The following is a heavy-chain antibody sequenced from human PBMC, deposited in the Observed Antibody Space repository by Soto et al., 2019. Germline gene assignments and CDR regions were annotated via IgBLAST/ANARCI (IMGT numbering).Heavy chain of an antibody. V-gene: IGHV4-31*02. CDR1: GGSISSGGYY. CDR3: ARSGTYYDFWSDYYDYYYGMDV. CDR2: IYYSGST. J-gene: IGHJ6*02. Sequence: QVQLQESGPGLVKPSQTLSLTCTVSGGSISSGGYYWSWIRQHPGKGLEWIGYIYYSGSTYYNPSRKSRVTISVDTSKNQFSLKLSSVTAADTAVYYCARSGTYYDFWSDYYDYYYGMDVWGQGTTVTVSS. D-gene: IGHD3-3*01.